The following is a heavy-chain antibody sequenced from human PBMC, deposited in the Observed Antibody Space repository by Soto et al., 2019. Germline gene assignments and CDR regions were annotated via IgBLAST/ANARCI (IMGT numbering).Heavy chain of an antibody. Sequence: QVQVVQSGAEVKQPGASVKVACKASGYTFSTFGMSWVRQAPGQGLEWMGRISAENGDRNSAQKFQDRVTMTTATSTGTAYMELRSLTSEDTAVYYCAICYCSVGSCFTCWHFDLWGRGTLVTVSS. CDR3: AICYCSVGSCFTCWHFDL. CDR1: GYTFSTFG. V-gene: IGHV1-18*01. J-gene: IGHJ2*01. D-gene: IGHD2-15*01. CDR2: ISAENGDR.